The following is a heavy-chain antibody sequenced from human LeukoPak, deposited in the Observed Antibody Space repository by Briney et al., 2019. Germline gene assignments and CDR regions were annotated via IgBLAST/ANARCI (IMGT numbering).Heavy chain of an antibody. J-gene: IGHJ5*02. CDR2: INPNSGDT. D-gene: IGHD6-13*01. Sequence: ASVKVSCKASGYTFTGYHMHWVRQAPGQGLEWMGRINPNSGDTNYAQNFQGGVTMTRDTSISTAYMELSRLRSDDTAVYYCARDFGYGSIPNWFDPWGQGTLVTVSS. CDR3: ARDFGYGSIPNWFDP. CDR1: GYTFTGYH. V-gene: IGHV1-2*06.